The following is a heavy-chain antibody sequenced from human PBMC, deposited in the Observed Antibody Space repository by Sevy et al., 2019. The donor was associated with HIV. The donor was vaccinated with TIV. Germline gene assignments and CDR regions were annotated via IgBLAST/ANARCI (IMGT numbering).Heavy chain of an antibody. CDR1: GVSFSNAW. CDR2: IKCTIDGGPLP. J-gene: IGHJ4*01. CDR3: TTDPAPCSDTTTYSYLCPVAY. Sequence: GGSLRLSCAASGVSFSNAWMNWVRQAPGKGLEWVGHIKCTIDGGPLPRYAAPVSDRFIISKEYSSATSYVNLQMNSLRTKDTAVYYCTTDPAPCSDTTTYSYLCPVAYWGQGTLVTVSS. V-gene: IGHV3-15*07. D-gene: IGHD1-26*01.